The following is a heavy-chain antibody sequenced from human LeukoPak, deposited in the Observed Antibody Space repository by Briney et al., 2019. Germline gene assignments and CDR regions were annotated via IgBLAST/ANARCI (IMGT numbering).Heavy chain of an antibody. Sequence: SETLSLTCAVYGASFSGYYWSWIRQPPGKGLEWIGEINHSGSTNYNPSPKSRVTISVDTSKNQFSLKLSSVTAADTAVYYCARGPFRAAALLGYWGQGTLVTVSS. J-gene: IGHJ4*02. CDR2: INHSGST. V-gene: IGHV4-34*01. CDR3: ARGPFRAAALLGY. D-gene: IGHD6-13*01. CDR1: GASFSGYY.